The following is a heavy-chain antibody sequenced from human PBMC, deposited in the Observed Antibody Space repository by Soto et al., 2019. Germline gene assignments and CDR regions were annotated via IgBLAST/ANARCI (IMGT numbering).Heavy chain of an antibody. Sequence: QIQLVQSGAEVKKPGASVKVSCKTSGYTFTSYGINWVRQAPGQGLEWMGCISAYNGHTTYAQKLQGRVTMTTDTSTSTAYMELSSLRSDDTAVYYCAKPYYDVLTGYSYDAFDIWGQGTMVTVSS. CDR1: GYTFTSYG. CDR2: ISAYNGHT. CDR3: AKPYYDVLTGYSYDAFDI. J-gene: IGHJ3*02. D-gene: IGHD3-9*01. V-gene: IGHV1-18*01.